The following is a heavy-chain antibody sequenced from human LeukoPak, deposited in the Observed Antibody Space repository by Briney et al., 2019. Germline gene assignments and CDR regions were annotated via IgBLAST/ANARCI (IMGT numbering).Heavy chain of an antibody. D-gene: IGHD6-13*01. CDR2: IYTSSLYI. V-gene: IGHV3-21*01. Sequence: GGSLILFCSALGFPFSSYSMNWVRQAPGKGVGGVSSIYTSSLYIYDADSVKGRFTISRDNHKNSLYLQMNSLRAEDTAVYYCARDRQQQGILVDYWGQGTLVTVSS. CDR1: GFPFSSYS. CDR3: ARDRQQQGILVDY. J-gene: IGHJ4*02.